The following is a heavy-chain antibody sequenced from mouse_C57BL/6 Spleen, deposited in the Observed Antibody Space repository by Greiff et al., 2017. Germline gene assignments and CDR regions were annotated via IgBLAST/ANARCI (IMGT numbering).Heavy chain of an antibody. Sequence: QVQLQQPGAELVRPGTSVKLSCKASGYTFTSYWMHWVKQRPGQGLEWIGVIDPSGSCTNYNQKFKGKATLTVDTSSSTAYMQPSILTSEYSAVYYFARLITTVVARDFDYWGQGTTLTVSS. CDR1: GYTFTSYW. CDR3: ARLITTVVARDFDY. CDR2: IDPSGSCT. J-gene: IGHJ2*01. V-gene: IGHV1-59*01. D-gene: IGHD1-1*01.